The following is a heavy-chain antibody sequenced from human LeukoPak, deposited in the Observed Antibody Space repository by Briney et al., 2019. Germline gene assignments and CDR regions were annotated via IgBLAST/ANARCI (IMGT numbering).Heavy chain of an antibody. CDR2: IIPTFGIA. CDR1: GGTFSSYA. V-gene: IGHV1-69*04. CDR3: ASLVGLGYYGSGSPYYYGMDV. J-gene: IGHJ6*02. D-gene: IGHD3-10*01. Sequence: SVKVSCKASGGTFSSYAISWVRQAPGQGLEWIGKIIPTFGIANYAQKFQGRVTITADKSKSTAYMELSSLRSEDTAVYYCASLVGLGYYGSGSPYYYGMDVWGQGTKVTVSS.